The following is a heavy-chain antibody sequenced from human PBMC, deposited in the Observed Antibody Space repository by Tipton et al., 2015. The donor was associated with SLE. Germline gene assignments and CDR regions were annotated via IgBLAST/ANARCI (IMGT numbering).Heavy chain of an antibody. CDR3: AGVSRDAFEI. Sequence: TLSLTCTVSGASVSSFCWNWIRQSPGKGLEWIGCVCNSGSTNYDPSLKSRGTISVDTSKNHFSLKLSSVTAADTAVYYCAGVSRDAFEIWGQGTMVTVSS. D-gene: IGHD5/OR15-5a*01. V-gene: IGHV4-59*02. CDR1: GASVSSFC. J-gene: IGHJ3*02. CDR2: VCNSGST.